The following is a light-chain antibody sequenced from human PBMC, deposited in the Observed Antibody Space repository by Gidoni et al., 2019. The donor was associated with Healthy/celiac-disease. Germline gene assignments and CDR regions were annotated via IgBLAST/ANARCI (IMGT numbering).Light chain of an antibody. V-gene: IGKV3-20*01. CDR3: QQYGSSLYT. J-gene: IGKJ2*01. CDR2: GAS. Sequence: VLSQSPCTLSLSPGDRATLSCRASQSVSSSYLAWYQQKPGQAPRLLIYGASSRATGIPDRFSGSGSGTDFTLTISRLEPEDFAVYYCQQYGSSLYTFGQGTRLEIK. CDR1: QSVSSSY.